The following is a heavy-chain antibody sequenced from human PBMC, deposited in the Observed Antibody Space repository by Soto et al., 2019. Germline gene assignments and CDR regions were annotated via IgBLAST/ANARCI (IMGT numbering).Heavy chain of an antibody. CDR1: GYSFTSYW. J-gene: IGHJ6*02. Sequence: EVQLVQSGAEVKKPGESLRISCKGSGYSFTSYWISWVRQMPGKGLEWMGRIDPSDSYTNYSPSFQGHVTISADKSISTAYLQWSSLKASDTAMYYCARRFKNWDVGGMSGMDVWGQGTTVTVSS. D-gene: IGHD3-3*01. CDR3: ARRFKNWDVGGMSGMDV. CDR2: IDPSDSYT. V-gene: IGHV5-10-1*01.